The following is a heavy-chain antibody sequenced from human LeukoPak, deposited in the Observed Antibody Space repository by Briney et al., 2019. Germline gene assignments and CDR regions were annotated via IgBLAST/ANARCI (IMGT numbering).Heavy chain of an antibody. CDR3: ARGTSVSVAATLYYYYYYMDV. V-gene: IGHV3-11*04. D-gene: IGHD2-15*01. CDR1: GFTFSDYY. Sequence: GGSLRLSCAASGFTFSDYYMSWIRQAPGKGLEWVSYISSSGSTIYYADSVKGRFTISRDNAKNSLYLQMNSLRAEDTAVYYCARGTSVSVAATLYYYYYYMDVWGKGTTVTVSS. CDR2: ISSSGSTI. J-gene: IGHJ6*03.